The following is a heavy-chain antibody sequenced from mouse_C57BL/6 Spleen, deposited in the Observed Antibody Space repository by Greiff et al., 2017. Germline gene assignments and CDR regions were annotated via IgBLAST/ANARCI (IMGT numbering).Heavy chain of an antibody. D-gene: IGHD1-1*01. CDR2: IYPGSGST. CDR3: ARWITTVVALYYYAMDY. J-gene: IGHJ4*01. V-gene: IGHV1-55*01. Sequence: VQLQQPGAELVKPGASVKMSCKASGYTFTSYWITWVKQRPGQGLEWIGDIYPGSGSTNYNEKFKSKATLTVDTSSSTAYMQLSSLTSEDSAVYYCARWITTVVALYYYAMDYWGQGTSVTVSS. CDR1: GYTFTSYW.